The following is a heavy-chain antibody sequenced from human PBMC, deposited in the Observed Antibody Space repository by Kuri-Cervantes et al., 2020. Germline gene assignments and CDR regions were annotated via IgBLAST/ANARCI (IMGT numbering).Heavy chain of an antibody. CDR2: ISITSTYI. Sequence: GESLKISCVASGFSFNNYAFYWVRQAPGKGLEWVSYISITSTYIYYADSVKGRFTISRDNAKGSVYLQMNSLRAEDTAVYYCAKDQHYDSSMSIDYWGQGTLVTVSS. V-gene: IGHV3-21*05. J-gene: IGHJ4*02. CDR1: GFSFNNYA. CDR3: AKDQHYDSSMSIDY. D-gene: IGHD3-22*01.